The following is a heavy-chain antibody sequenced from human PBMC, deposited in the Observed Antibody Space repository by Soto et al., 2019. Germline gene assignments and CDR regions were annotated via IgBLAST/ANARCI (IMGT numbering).Heavy chain of an antibody. CDR3: ARAVKLWVRERQYYDSYMDV. CDR1: GGTFSSYT. CDR2: IIHILGIA. J-gene: IGHJ6*03. Sequence: QVQLVQSGAEVKKPGSSVKVSCKASGGTFSSYTISWVRQAPGQGLEWMGRIIHILGIANYAQKFQGRVTITADKSTSTAYMELSSLRSEDTAVYYCARAVKLWVRERQYYDSYMDVWGKGTTVTVSS. V-gene: IGHV1-69*02. D-gene: IGHD5-18*01.